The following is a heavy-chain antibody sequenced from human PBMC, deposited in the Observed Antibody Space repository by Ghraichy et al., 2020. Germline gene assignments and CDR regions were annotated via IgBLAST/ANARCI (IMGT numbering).Heavy chain of an antibody. Sequence: GESLNISCTASGFTFGDYAMSWFRQAPGKGLEWVGFIRSKAYGGTTEYAASVKGRFTISRDDSKSIAYLQMNSLKTEDTAVYYCTRDWIQLWGDAFDIWGQGTMVTVSS. V-gene: IGHV3-49*03. J-gene: IGHJ3*02. CDR2: IRSKAYGGTT. CDR1: GFTFGDYA. D-gene: IGHD5-18*01. CDR3: TRDWIQLWGDAFDI.